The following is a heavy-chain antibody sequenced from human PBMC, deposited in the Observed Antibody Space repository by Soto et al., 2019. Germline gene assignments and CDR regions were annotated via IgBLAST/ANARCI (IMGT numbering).Heavy chain of an antibody. V-gene: IGHV3-30-3*01. Sequence: GGSLRLSCAASGFTFSTYAMHWVRQAPGKGLEWVAVISYDGSNKYYADSVKGRFTFSRDNSKNTLYLQMNSLRAEDTAVYYCARDNQLLRNAFDIWGQGTMVTVS. CDR1: GFTFSTYA. CDR2: ISYDGSNK. D-gene: IGHD1-26*01. J-gene: IGHJ3*02. CDR3: ARDNQLLRNAFDI.